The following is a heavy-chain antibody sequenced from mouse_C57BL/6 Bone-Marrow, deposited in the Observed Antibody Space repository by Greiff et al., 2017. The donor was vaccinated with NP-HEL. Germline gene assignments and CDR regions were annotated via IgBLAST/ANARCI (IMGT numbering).Heavy chain of an antibody. J-gene: IGHJ4*01. V-gene: IGHV1-4*01. CDR3: ARSVYYGSSYYYAMDY. CDR2: INPSSGYT. Sequence: QVHVKQSGAELARPGASVKMSCKASGYTFTSYTMHWVKQRPGQGLEWIGYINPSSGYTKYNQKFKDKATLTADKSSSTAYMQLSSLTSEDSAVYYCARSVYYGSSYYYAMDYWGQGTSVTVSS. D-gene: IGHD1-1*01. CDR1: GYTFTSYT.